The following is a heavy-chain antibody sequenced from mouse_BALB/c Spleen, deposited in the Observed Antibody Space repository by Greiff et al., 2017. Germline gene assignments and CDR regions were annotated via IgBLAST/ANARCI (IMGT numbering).Heavy chain of an antibody. CDR3: AREGGHEGFAY. J-gene: IGHJ3*01. CDR1: GFTFSSFG. CDR2: ISSGSSTI. V-gene: IGHV5-17*02. Sequence: EVKLMESGGGLVQPGGSRKLSCAASGFTFSSFGMHWVRQAPEKGLEWVAYISSGSSTIYYADTVKGRFTISRDNPKNTLFLQMTSLRSEDTAMYYCAREGGHEGFAYWGQGTLVTVSA. D-gene: IGHD6-1*01.